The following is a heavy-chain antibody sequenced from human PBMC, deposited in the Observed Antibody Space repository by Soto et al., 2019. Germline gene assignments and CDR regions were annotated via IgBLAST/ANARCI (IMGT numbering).Heavy chain of an antibody. CDR2: IYCNGITNYIT. D-gene: IGHD5-12*01. Sequence: PSETLSLTCTVSGGSISTYYWSWIRQPPGKGLEWIGYIYCNGITNYITNYNPSLKSRVTLPLDPSNNQFSLKLNSVPAADTAVYFCAREVFLWRFDSGYAYPDGACDLWGGGTMGTVSS. CDR3: AREVFLWRFDSGYAYPDGACDL. V-gene: IGHV4-59*01. J-gene: IGHJ3*01. CDR1: GGSISTYY.